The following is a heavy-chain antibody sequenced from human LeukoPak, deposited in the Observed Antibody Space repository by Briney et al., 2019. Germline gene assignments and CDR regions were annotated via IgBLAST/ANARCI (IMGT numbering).Heavy chain of an antibody. CDR1: GGSISSGSYY. CDR2: IYTSGST. J-gene: IGHJ3*02. D-gene: IGHD2-2*02. Sequence: SQTLSLTCTVSGGSISSGSYYWSWIRQPAGKGLEWIGRIYTSGSTNYNPSLKSRVTISVDTSKNQFSLKLSSVTAADTAVYYCARMGRHIVVVPAAIGGDAFDIWGQGTMVTVSS. CDR3: ARMGRHIVVVPAAIGGDAFDI. V-gene: IGHV4-61*02.